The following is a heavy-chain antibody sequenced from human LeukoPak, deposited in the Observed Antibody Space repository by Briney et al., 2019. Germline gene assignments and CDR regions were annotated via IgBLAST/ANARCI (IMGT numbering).Heavy chain of an antibody. CDR2: ISSSSSYI. J-gene: IGHJ4*02. D-gene: IGHD1-26*01. Sequence: PGGSLRLSCAASGFTFSSYSMNWVRQAPGKGLEWVSSISSSSSYIYYADSVKGRFTISRDNAKNSLYLQMNSLRAEDTAVYYCARERVEVLPARGPNYDYWGQGTLVTVSS. CDR3: ARERVEVLPARGPNYDY. V-gene: IGHV3-21*01. CDR1: GFTFSSYS.